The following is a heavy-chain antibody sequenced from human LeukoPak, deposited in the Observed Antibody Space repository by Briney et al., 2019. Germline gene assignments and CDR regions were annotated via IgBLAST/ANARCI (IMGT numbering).Heavy chain of an antibody. CDR2: ISDSGGST. J-gene: IGHJ4*01. D-gene: IGHD6-6*01. V-gene: IGHV3-23*01. Sequence: PGGSLRLSCAASGFTFSSYAMHWVRQAPGKGLEWVSRISDSGGSTYYADSVKGRFTISRDNSKNTLYLQMNSLRAEDTAVYYCAKVMQAGSSSSRRIFDYWGQGTLVTVSS. CDR3: AKVMQAGSSSSRRIFDY. CDR1: GFTFSSYA.